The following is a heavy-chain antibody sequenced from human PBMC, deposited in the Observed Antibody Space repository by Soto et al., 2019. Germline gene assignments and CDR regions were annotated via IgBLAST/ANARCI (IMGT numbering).Heavy chain of an antibody. CDR3: ARLIDRDWFDP. D-gene: IGHD3-22*01. CDR1: GGSISSYS. Sequence: QVQLQESGPGLLRPSETLSLNCTVSGGSISSYSWSWIRQSPGKGLEWIGYIYYDGSTDYNPSLKSLVTISVDTSQNQLSLKLSSVTAADTAVYYCARLIDRDWFDPWGQGTLVTVSS. CDR2: IYYDGST. J-gene: IGHJ5*02. V-gene: IGHV4-59*08.